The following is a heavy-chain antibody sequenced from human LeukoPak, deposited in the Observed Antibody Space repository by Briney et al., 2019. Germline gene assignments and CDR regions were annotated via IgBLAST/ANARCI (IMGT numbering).Heavy chain of an antibody. CDR3: AATNVLRYFIFDY. CDR2: IYYSGST. CDR1: GGSISSYY. D-gene: IGHD3-9*01. J-gene: IGHJ4*02. V-gene: IGHV4-59*01. Sequence: SETLSLTCTVSGGSISSYYWSWIRQPPGKGLEWIGYIYYSGSTNYNPSLKSRVTISVDTSKNQFSLKLSSVTAADTAVYYCAATNVLRYFIFDYWGQGTLVTVSS.